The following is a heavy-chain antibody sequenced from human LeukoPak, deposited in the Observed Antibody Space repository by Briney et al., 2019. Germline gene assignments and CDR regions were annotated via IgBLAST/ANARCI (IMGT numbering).Heavy chain of an antibody. CDR2: ISWNSGSI. CDR1: GFTFSSYA. CDR3: AKDIFTGIAAAGAIDH. Sequence: GGSPRLSCAASGFTFSSYAMHWVRQAPGKGLEWVSGISWNSGSIGYADSVKGRFTISRDNAKNSLYLQMNSLRAEDTALYYCAKDIFTGIAAAGAIDHWGQGTLVTVSS. V-gene: IGHV3-9*01. J-gene: IGHJ4*02. D-gene: IGHD6-13*01.